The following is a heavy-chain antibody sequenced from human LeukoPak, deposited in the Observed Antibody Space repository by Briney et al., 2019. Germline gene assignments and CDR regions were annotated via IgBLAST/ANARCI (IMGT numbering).Heavy chain of an antibody. CDR3: AKDLEAVAGTIVNDY. CDR2: IGASGGTT. D-gene: IGHD6-19*01. V-gene: IGHV3-23*01. Sequence: GGSLRLSCAASGFTFSKYSMSWVRQAPGKGLEWVSGIGASGGTTYYADSVQGRFTISRDNSKNTLYLQLNRLSADDTGVYFCAKDLEAVAGTIVNDYWGQGTLVTVSS. J-gene: IGHJ4*02. CDR1: GFTFSKYS.